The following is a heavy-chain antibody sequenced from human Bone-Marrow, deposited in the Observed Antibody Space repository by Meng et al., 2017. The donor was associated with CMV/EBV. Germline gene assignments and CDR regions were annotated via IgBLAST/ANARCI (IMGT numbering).Heavy chain of an antibody. CDR3: ARGDTSIAAL. D-gene: IGHD6-6*01. V-gene: IGHV1-69*05. Sequence: SVKVSCKASGGTFSSYAISWVRQAPGQGLEWMGGIIPIFGTANYAQKFQGRVTITTDESTSTAYMELSSLRSEDTAVYHCARGDTSIAALWGQGNLVTVSS. CDR1: GGTFSSYA. J-gene: IGHJ4*02. CDR2: IIPIFGTA.